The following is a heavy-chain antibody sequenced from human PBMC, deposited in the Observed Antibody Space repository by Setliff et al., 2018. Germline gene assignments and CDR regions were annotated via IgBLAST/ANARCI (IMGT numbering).Heavy chain of an antibody. D-gene: IGHD3-22*01. CDR2: INTNTGNP. J-gene: IGHJ4*02. V-gene: IGHV7-4-1*02. CDR1: GYTFRSYA. Sequence: ASVKVSCKASGYTFRSYAMNWVRQAPGQGLEWMGWINTNTGNPTYAQGFTGRFVFSLDTSVSTAYLQISSLKADDTAVYYCARDTGVRGHEISGYYGGGFAYWGQGTPVTVSS. CDR3: ARDTGVRGHEISGYYGGGFAY.